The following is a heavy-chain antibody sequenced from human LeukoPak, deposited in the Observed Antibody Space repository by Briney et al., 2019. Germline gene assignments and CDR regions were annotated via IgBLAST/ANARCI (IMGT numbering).Heavy chain of an antibody. Sequence: TPSETLSLTCTVSGGSISSYYWSWIRQPPGKGLEWIGYIYYSGSTNYNPSLKSRVTISVDTSKNQFSLKLSSVTAADTAVYYCAREWGAAAGYFDYWGQGTLVTVSS. CDR3: AREWGAAAGYFDY. CDR2: IYYSGST. D-gene: IGHD6-13*01. CDR1: GGSISSYY. V-gene: IGHV4-59*01. J-gene: IGHJ4*02.